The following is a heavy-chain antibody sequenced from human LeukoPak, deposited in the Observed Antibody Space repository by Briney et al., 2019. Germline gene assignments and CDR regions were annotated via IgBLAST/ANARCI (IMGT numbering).Heavy chain of an antibody. D-gene: IGHD3-22*01. CDR1: GGSFSGYY. CDR2: INHSGST. CDR3: ARGGGDYYDSSEDYFDY. V-gene: IGHV4-34*01. J-gene: IGHJ4*02. Sequence: SETLSLTCAVYGGSFSGYYWSWIRQPPGKGLEWIGEINHSGSTNYNPSLKSRVTISVDTSKNQFSLKLSSVTAADTAVYYCARGGGDYYDSSEDYFDYWGQGTLVTVSS.